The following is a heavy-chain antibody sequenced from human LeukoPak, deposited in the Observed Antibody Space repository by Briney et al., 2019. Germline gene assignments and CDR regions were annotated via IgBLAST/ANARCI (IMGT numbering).Heavy chain of an antibody. D-gene: IGHD3-3*01. CDR2: IYDSGST. CDR3: ARGYDFENWFDP. V-gene: IGHV4-39*06. J-gene: IGHJ5*02. Sequence: SETLSLTCTVSGGSIRSSYYYWGWIRQPPGKGLEWIGSIYDSGSTYYNPSLKSRVTISVDTSKNQFPLKLSSVTAADTAVYYCARGYDFENWFDPWGQGTLVTVSS. CDR1: GGSIRSSYYY.